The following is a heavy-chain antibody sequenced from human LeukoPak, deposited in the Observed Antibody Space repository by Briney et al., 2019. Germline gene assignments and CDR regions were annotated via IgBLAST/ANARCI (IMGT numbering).Heavy chain of an antibody. D-gene: IGHD4-17*01. CDR3: ARGDGDYGWFDP. Sequence: SETLSLTCTVSGGSISSYYWSWIRQPAGKGLESIGHISTSGSTNYSPSLKSRVTMSVDTSKNHFSLKLSSVTAADTTVYYCARGDGDYGWFDPWGQGTLVTVSS. CDR1: GGSISSYY. V-gene: IGHV4-4*07. J-gene: IGHJ5*02. CDR2: ISTSGST.